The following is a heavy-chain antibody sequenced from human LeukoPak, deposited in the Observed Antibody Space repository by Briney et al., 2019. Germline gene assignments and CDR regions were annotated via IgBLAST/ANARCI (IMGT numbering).Heavy chain of an antibody. CDR3: ARDLPLYSGSYSDY. J-gene: IGHJ4*02. CDR1: GFTFSRYW. Sequence: GSLRLSCAASGFTFSRYWMSWVRQAPGKGLEWVANIKEDGSEKYYVDSVKGRFTSSRDNAKNALYLQMNSLRAEDTAVYYCARDLPLYSGSYSDYWGQGTLVTVSS. V-gene: IGHV3-7*01. D-gene: IGHD1-26*01. CDR2: IKEDGSEK.